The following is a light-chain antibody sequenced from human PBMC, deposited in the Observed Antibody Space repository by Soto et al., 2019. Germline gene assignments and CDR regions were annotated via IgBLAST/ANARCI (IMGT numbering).Light chain of an antibody. CDR2: SAS. Sequence: EIVLTQSPGTLSLSPGERATLSCRASQSVSSRYLAWYQQKPGQAPRLLIYSASSRATGIPDRFSGSGSGTDFTLTINRLEPEDFAVYYCEQYDKSITFGGGTKVDIK. J-gene: IGKJ4*01. CDR3: EQYDKSIT. CDR1: QSVSSRY. V-gene: IGKV3-20*01.